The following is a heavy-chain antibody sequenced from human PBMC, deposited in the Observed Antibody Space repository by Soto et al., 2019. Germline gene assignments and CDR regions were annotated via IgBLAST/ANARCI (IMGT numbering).Heavy chain of an antibody. V-gene: IGHV1-46*01. Sequence: QVQLVQSGAEVKKPGASVTVSCKASGYTFTTHYMHWVRQAPGQGLEWMGIINPSGGRTTYALKFQGSVSLTSATSTNTVYMELSSLRSEDTAVYYCARAGENYGSGTFSPPLRYYFNSWGQGTLVTVSS. J-gene: IGHJ4*02. CDR1: GYTFTTHY. D-gene: IGHD3-10*01. CDR3: ARAGENYGSGTFSPPLRYYFNS. CDR2: INPSGGRT.